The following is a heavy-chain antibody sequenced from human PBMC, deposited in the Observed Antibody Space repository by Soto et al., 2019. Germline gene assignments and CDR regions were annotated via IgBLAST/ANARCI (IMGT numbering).Heavy chain of an antibody. CDR3: ARAGEDSSGWKIIDY. CDR2: ISAYNGNT. CDR1: GYTFTSYG. V-gene: IGHV1-18*01. Sequence: GASVKVSCKASGYTFTSYGISWVRQAPGQGLEWMGWISAYNGNTNYAQRLQGRVTMTTDTSTSTAYMELRSLRSDDTAVYYCARAGEDSSGWKIIDYWGQGTLVTVSS. J-gene: IGHJ4*02. D-gene: IGHD6-19*01.